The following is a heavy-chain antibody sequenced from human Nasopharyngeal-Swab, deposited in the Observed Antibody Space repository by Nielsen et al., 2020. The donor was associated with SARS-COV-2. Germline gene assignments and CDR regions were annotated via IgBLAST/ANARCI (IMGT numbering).Heavy chain of an antibody. CDR1: GYSFTSYW. J-gene: IGHJ6*02. D-gene: IGHD3-10*01. V-gene: IGHV5-10-1*01. CDR3: AASRGPGSYYYGSGDQSMDV. Sequence: GGSLRLSCKGYGYSFTSYWISWVRQMLGKGLEWMGRIDPSDSYTNYSPSFQGHVTISADKSISTAYLQWSSLKASDTAMYYCAASRGPGSYYYGSGDQSMDVWGQGTTVTVSS. CDR2: IDPSDSYT.